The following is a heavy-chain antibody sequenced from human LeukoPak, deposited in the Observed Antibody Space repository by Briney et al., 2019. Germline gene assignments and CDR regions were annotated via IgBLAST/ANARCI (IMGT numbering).Heavy chain of an antibody. CDR2: ISYEGGTQ. CDR1: GVTLSPYG. J-gene: IGHJ5*02. D-gene: IGHD3-10*01. V-gene: IGHV3-30*18. Sequence: GMSLRLSCAASGVTLSPYGMHWVRQAPGKGLEWVAVISYEGGTQHYADSVKGRFIISRDNPWNTLYLQMNILRTEDTAVYYCAKEGTPQVSTWYDLWGQGTQVIVSS. CDR3: AKEGTPQVSTWYDL.